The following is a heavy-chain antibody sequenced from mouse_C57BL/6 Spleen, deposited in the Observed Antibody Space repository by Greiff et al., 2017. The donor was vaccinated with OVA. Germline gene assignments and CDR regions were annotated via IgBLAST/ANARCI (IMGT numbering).Heavy chain of an antibody. V-gene: IGHV1-53*01. CDR3: ASYEDSDDVDY. J-gene: IGHJ2*01. CDR2: INPSNGGT. D-gene: IGHD2-12*01. Sequence: QVQLKQPGTELVKPGASVKLSCKASGYTFTSYWMHWVKQRPGQGLEWIGNINPSNGGTNYTEKFKSKATLPVDKSSSTAFMQLSSLTSEDSAVYYCASYEDSDDVDYWGQGTTLTVSS. CDR1: GYTFTSYW.